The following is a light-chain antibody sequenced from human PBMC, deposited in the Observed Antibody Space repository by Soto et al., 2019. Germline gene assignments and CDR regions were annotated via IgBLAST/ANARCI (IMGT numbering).Light chain of an antibody. CDR1: SSDVGNYNL. J-gene: IGLJ3*02. CDR2: EVT. CDR3: SSYAGSSTLV. V-gene: IGLV2-23*02. Sequence: QSALTQPASVSGSPGQSITISCTGTSSDVGNYNLVSWYQQHPGKAPKLMIYEVTQRPSGVSNRFSGSKSGNTASLTISGLQAEDEADYYCSSYAGSSTLVFGGGTQLTVL.